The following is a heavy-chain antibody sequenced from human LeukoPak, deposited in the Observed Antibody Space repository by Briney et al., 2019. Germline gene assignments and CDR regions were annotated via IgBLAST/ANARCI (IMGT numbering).Heavy chain of an antibody. CDR3: TTVYYYDSSGYYYDKYFDY. J-gene: IGHJ4*02. Sequence: GGSLRLSCAVSGFTFSNAWMSWVRQAPGKGLEWVGRIKSKTDGGTTDYAAPVKGRFTISRDDSKNTLYLQMNSLKTEDTAVYYCTTVYYYDSSGYYYDKYFDYWGQGTLVTVSS. CDR2: IKSKTDGGTT. CDR1: GFTFSNAW. D-gene: IGHD3-22*01. V-gene: IGHV3-15*01.